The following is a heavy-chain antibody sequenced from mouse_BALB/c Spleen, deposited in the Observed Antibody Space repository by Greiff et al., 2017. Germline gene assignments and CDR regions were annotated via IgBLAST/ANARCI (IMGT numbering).Heavy chain of an antibody. D-gene: IGHD1-1*01. V-gene: IGHV5-17*02. CDR2: ISSGSSTI. J-gene: IGHJ2*01. CDR3: ARYGDYGSSYGFDY. Sequence: EVQGVESGGGLVQPGGSRKLSCAASGFTFSSFGMHWVRQAPEKGLEWVAYISSGSSTIYYADTVKGRFTISRDNPKNTLFLQMTSLRSEDTAMYYCARYGDYGSSYGFDYWGQGTTLTVSS. CDR1: GFTFSSFG.